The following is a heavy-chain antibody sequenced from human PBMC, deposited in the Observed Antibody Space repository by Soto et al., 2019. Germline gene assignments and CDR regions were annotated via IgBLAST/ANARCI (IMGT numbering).Heavy chain of an antibody. CDR3: ASSGGYCSGGSCYSGYY. CDR2: IIPIFGTA. Sequence: ASVKVSCKASGGTFSSYAISWVRQAPGQGLEWMGGIIPIFGTANYAQKFQGRVTITADESTSTAYMELSSLRSEDTAVYYCASSGGYCSGGSCYSGYYWGQGTLVTVS. CDR1: GGTFSSYA. D-gene: IGHD2-15*01. V-gene: IGHV1-69*13. J-gene: IGHJ4*02.